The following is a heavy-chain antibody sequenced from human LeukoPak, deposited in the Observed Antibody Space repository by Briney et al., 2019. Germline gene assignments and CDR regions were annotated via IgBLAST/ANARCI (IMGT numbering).Heavy chain of an antibody. CDR3: AKDRPNYYDSSGHYYRRDGDY. V-gene: IGHV3-23*01. CDR2: VSGSGGYT. Sequence: PGGSLRLSCAASGFTFSNAWMSWVRQAPGKGLEWVSSVSGSGGYTYYAGSVKGRFTISRDNSKNTLYLQMNSLRAEDTAIYYCAKDRPNYYDSSGHYYRRDGDYWGQGTLVTVSS. CDR1: GFTFSNAW. D-gene: IGHD3-22*01. J-gene: IGHJ4*02.